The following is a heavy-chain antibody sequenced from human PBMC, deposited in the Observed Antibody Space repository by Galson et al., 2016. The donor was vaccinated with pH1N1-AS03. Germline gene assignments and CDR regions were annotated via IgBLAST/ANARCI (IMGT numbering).Heavy chain of an antibody. D-gene: IGHD6-6*01. V-gene: IGHV6-1*01. CDR2: TYYRSKWYN. Sequence: CAISGDSVSSNSAAWNWIRQSPSRGLEWLGRTYYRSKWYNDYAVSVKSRITINPDTSKNQFSLQLNSVTPEDTAVYYCARGHYRCSFYWFDPGGQGPRVTVSS. CDR1: GDSVSSNSAA. CDR3: ARGHYRCSFYWFDP. J-gene: IGHJ5*02.